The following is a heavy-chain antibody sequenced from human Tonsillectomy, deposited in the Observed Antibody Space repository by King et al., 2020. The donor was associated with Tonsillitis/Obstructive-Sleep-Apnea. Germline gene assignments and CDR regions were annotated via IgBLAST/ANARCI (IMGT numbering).Heavy chain of an antibody. D-gene: IGHD6-19*01. Sequence: VQLVESGGGLVQPGGSLRLSCAASGFIFSSYDMNWVRQAPGKGLEWVSYISSSGSIIYYADSVKGRFTISRDNAKNSLYLQMNSLRAEDTGVYYCARISGSYTSGWSLASDYWGQGTLVTVSS. CDR1: GFIFSSYD. CDR3: ARISGSYTSGWSLASDY. V-gene: IGHV3-48*03. CDR2: ISSSGSII. J-gene: IGHJ4*02.